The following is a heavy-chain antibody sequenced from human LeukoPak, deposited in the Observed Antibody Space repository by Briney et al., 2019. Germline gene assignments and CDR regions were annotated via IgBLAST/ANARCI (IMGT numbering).Heavy chain of an antibody. V-gene: IGHV5-51*01. Sequence: GESLKISCKGSEYSFTSYWIGWVRQMPGKGLEWMGIIYPGDSDTRYSPSFQGQVTISADKSISTAYLQWSSLKASDTAMYYCARRGLSSSWSRGWFDPWGQGTLVTVSS. J-gene: IGHJ5*02. CDR3: ARRGLSSSWSRGWFDP. CDR1: EYSFTSYW. CDR2: IYPGDSDT. D-gene: IGHD6-13*01.